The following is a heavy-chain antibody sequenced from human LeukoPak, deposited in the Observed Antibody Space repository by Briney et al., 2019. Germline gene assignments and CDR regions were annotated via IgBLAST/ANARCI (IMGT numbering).Heavy chain of an antibody. J-gene: IGHJ4*02. V-gene: IGHV3-7*01. D-gene: IGHD6-19*01. CDR1: GFPFSSYW. CDR2: IKQDGSEK. CDR3: ARDVVAVAGPFFDY. Sequence: GGSLLPSFAAPGFPFSSYWMSWVRPAPGKGGGWVGNIKQDGSEKYYVDSVKGRFTISRDNAKNSLYLQMNSLRAEDTAVYYCARDVVAVAGPFFDYWGQGTLVTVSS.